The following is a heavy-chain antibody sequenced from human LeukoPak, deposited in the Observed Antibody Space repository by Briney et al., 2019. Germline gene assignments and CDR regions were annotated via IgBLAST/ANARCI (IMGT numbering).Heavy chain of an antibody. CDR3: ARDEGSGWYSDWFDP. Sequence: GASVKVSCKASGYTFTGYYMHWVRQAPGQGLEWMGWINPNSGGTNYAQKFQGGVTMTRDTSISTAYMELSRLRSDDTAVYYCARDEGSGWYSDWFDPWGQGTLVTVSS. CDR2: INPNSGGT. D-gene: IGHD6-19*01. CDR1: GYTFTGYY. J-gene: IGHJ5*02. V-gene: IGHV1-2*02.